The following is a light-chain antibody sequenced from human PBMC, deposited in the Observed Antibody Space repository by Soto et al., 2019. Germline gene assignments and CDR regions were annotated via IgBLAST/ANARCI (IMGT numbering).Light chain of an antibody. CDR2: EVS. V-gene: IGLV2-14*01. CDR3: SSYTSSSTYV. Sequence: QSVLTQPASVSGSPGQSITISCTGTSRDVGGYNYVSWYQHHPGKAPKLMTYEVSNRPSGVSNRFYGSKSVNTASLTISGLQAEDEADYYCSSYTSSSTYVFGTGTKVTVL. J-gene: IGLJ1*01. CDR1: SRDVGGYNY.